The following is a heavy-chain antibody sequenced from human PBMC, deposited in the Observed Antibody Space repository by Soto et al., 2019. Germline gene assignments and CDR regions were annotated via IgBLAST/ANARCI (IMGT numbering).Heavy chain of an antibody. Sequence: QVQLQESGPGLVKPSQTLSLTCTVSGGSISSGGYYWSWIRQHPGKGLEWIGYIYYSGSTYYNPSLKRRVTISVDTSKNPFSLKLSSVTAADTAVYYGARDHSVAARPYYYYGMDVWGQGTTVTVSS. CDR3: ARDHSVAARPYYYYGMDV. V-gene: IGHV4-31*03. D-gene: IGHD6-6*01. CDR2: IYYSGST. CDR1: GGSISSGGYY. J-gene: IGHJ6*02.